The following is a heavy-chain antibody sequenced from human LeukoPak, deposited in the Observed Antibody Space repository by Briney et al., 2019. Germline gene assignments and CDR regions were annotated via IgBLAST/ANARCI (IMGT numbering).Heavy chain of an antibody. Sequence: GGSLRLSCAASGFTVSSNYMSWVRQAPGKGLEWVSVIYSGGSTYYADSVKGRFTISRDNSKNTLYLQMSSLRAEDTAVYYCARVFSGLDPNYYYYMDVWGKGTTVTVSS. J-gene: IGHJ6*03. CDR1: GFTVSSNY. CDR3: ARVFSGLDPNYYYYMDV. CDR2: IYSGGST. V-gene: IGHV3-53*01.